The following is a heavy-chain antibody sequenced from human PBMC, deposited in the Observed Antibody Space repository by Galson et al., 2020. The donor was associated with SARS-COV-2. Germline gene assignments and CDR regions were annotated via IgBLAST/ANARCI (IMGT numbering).Heavy chain of an antibody. CDR2: ISYDGSNK. CDR1: GFTFSSYG. CDR3: ASAILDYVGY. Sequence: GESLKISCAASGFTFSSYGMHWVRQAPGKGLEWVAVISYDGSNKYYADSVKGRFTISRDNSKNTLYLQMNSLRAEDTAVYYCASAILDYVGYWGQGTLVTVSS. J-gene: IGHJ4*02. V-gene: IGHV3-30*03.